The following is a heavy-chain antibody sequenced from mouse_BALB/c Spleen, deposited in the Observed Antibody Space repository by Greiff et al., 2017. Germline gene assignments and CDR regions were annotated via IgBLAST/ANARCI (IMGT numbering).Heavy chain of an antibody. CDR1: GYTFTDYA. D-gene: IGHD1-1*01. Sequence: QVQLQQSGAELVRPGVSVKISCKGSGYTFTDYAMHWVKQSHAKSLEWIGVISTYYGDASYNHKFKGKATMTVDKSSSTAFMHLNSLTSEDSAVYYCARSEGRGYFDYWGQGTTLTVSS. CDR2: ISTYYGDA. V-gene: IGHV1S137*01. J-gene: IGHJ2*01. CDR3: ARSEGRGYFDY.